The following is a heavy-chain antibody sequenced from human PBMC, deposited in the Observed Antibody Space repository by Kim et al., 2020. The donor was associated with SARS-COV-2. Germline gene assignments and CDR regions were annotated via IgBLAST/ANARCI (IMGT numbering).Heavy chain of an antibody. CDR3: AKKRTGSCYSGVDY. J-gene: IGHJ4*02. V-gene: IGHV3-23*01. Sequence: AESVKGRFTISRDKSKNTLHLQMNSLRAEDTAVYYCAKKRTGSCYSGVDYWGQGTLVTVSS. D-gene: IGHD2-15*01.